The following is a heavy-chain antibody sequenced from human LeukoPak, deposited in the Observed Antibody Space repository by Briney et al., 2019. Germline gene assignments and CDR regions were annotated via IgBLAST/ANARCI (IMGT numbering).Heavy chain of an antibody. V-gene: IGHV5-51*01. J-gene: IGHJ4*02. CDR2: IYPGDSDT. D-gene: IGHD2-2*01. Sequence: GESLEISCKGSGYSFTSYWIGWVRQMPGKGLEWMGIIYPGDSDTRYSPSFQGQVTISADKSISTAYLQWSSLKASDTAMYYCARSSLDIVVVPAAPFDYWGQGTLVTVSS. CDR1: GYSFTSYW. CDR3: ARSSLDIVVVPAAPFDY.